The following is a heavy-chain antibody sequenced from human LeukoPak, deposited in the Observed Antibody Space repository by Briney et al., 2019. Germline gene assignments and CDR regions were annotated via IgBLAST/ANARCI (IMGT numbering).Heavy chain of an antibody. CDR1: GFTFSTFA. CDR2: ISTSSSII. D-gene: IGHD1-26*01. CDR3: ARGSGSYFF. Sequence: PGGSLRLSCAASGFTFSTFAMNWVRQAPGKGLEWVSYISTSSSIIYYADSVKGRFTISRDNAKNSVYLQMNGLRDEDTAVYYCARGSGSYFFGGQGTLVTVSS. J-gene: IGHJ4*02. V-gene: IGHV3-48*02.